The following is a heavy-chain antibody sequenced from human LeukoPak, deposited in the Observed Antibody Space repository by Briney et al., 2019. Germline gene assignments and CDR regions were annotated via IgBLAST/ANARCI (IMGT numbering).Heavy chain of an antibody. V-gene: IGHV4-34*01. Sequence: PSETLSLTCAVYGGSFSGYYLSWIRQPPGKGLEWIGEINHSGSTNYNPSLKSRVTISVDTSKNQFSLKLSSVTAADTAVYYCASQESSTSYYFDYWGQGTLVTVSS. J-gene: IGHJ4*02. CDR3: ASQESSTSYYFDY. CDR2: INHSGST. D-gene: IGHD2-2*01. CDR1: GGSFSGYY.